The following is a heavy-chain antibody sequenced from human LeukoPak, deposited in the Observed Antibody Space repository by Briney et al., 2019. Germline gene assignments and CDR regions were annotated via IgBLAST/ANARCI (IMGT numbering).Heavy chain of an antibody. V-gene: IGHV3-23*01. D-gene: IGHD3-10*01. J-gene: IGHJ4*02. CDR3: AKLSAAVKTMVRGVDY. CDR1: GFTFSSKW. Sequence: PGGSLRLSCAASGFTFSSKWMSWVRQAPGKGLEWVSAISGSGGSTYYADSVKGRFTISRDNSKNTLYLQMNSLRAEDTAVYYCAKLSAAVKTMVRGVDYWGQGTLVTVSS. CDR2: ISGSGGST.